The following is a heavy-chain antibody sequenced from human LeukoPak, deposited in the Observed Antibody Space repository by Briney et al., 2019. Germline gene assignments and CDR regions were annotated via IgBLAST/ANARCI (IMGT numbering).Heavy chain of an antibody. CDR1: GFAFSNYS. J-gene: IGHJ6*02. CDR2: ISRSSRVI. Sequence: PGGSLRLSCAASGFAFSNYSMNWVRQAPGKGLEWLSYISRSSRVIHFADSVKGRFTISRDNAKNSLYLQMNSLRAEDTAVYYCARDRRSGWDGMDVWGQGTTVTVSS. CDR3: ARDRRSGWDGMDV. V-gene: IGHV3-48*04. D-gene: IGHD6-19*01.